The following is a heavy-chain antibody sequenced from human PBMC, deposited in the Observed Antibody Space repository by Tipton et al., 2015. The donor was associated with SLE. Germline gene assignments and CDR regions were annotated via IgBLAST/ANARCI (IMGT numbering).Heavy chain of an antibody. CDR3: ARDGWAVAAFDI. J-gene: IGHJ3*02. CDR1: GGPISSGDYY. Sequence: LRLSCTVSGGPISSGDYYWSWIRQHPGKGLEWIGYIYYSGSTNYNPSLKSRVTISVDTSKNQFSLKLSSVTAADTAVYYCARDGWAVAAFDIWGQGTMVTVSS. V-gene: IGHV4-31*02. D-gene: IGHD6-19*01. CDR2: IYYSGST.